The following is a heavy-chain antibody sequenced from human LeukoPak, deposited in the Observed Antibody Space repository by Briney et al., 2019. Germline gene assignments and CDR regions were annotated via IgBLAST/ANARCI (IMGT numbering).Heavy chain of an antibody. CDR1: GGSFSGYY. Sequence: SETLSLTCAVYGGSFSGYYWSWIRQPPGKGLEWIGEINHSGSTNYNPSLKSRVTISVDTSKNQFSLKLSSVTAADTAVYYCARTRLQAGLFDYWGQGTLVTVSS. D-gene: IGHD4-11*01. CDR3: ARTRLQAGLFDY. J-gene: IGHJ4*02. CDR2: INHSGST. V-gene: IGHV4-34*01.